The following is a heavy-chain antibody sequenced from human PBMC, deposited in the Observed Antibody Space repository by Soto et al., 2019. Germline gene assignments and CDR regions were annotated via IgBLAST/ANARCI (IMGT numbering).Heavy chain of an antibody. V-gene: IGHV3-9*01. CDR3: AKDGGSGWSFDY. J-gene: IGHJ4*02. CDR1: GFTFDDYA. Sequence: DVQLVESGGGLVQPGRSLRLSCAASGFTFDDYAMQWVRQAPGKGLEWVSGISWNSGSIGYADSVKGRFTISRDNAKNSLYLQMNSLRAEDTALYYCAKDGGSGWSFDYWGQGTLVTVSS. D-gene: IGHD6-19*01. CDR2: ISWNSGSI.